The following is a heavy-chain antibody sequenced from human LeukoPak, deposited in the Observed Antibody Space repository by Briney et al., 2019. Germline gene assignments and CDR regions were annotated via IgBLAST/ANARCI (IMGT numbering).Heavy chain of an antibody. V-gene: IGHV3-21*03. D-gene: IGHD2-21*01. J-gene: IGHJ6*03. CDR2: ISSSRSNI. Sequence: GGSLRLSCAASGFTFSRYSMNWLRRAPGKGLEWVSSISSSRSNIYSADSGKGRFSISRYNAKNSLYLQMNRLGAEGTALYYCARGCGSDCYYYMDVWVKGTTV. CDR3: ARGCGSDCYYYMDV. CDR1: GFTFSRYS.